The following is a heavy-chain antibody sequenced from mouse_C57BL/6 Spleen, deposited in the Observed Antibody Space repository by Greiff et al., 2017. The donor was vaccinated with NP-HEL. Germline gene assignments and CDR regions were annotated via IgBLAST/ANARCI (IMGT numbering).Heavy chain of an antibody. D-gene: IGHD1-1*01. Sequence: VQLQQSGPVLVKPGASVKMSCKASGYTFTDYYMNWVKQSHGKSLEWIGVINPYNGGTSYNQKFKGKATLTVDKSSSTAYMELNSLTSEDSAVYYCASSYYYGSSYVRYAMDYWGQGTSVTVSS. V-gene: IGHV1-19*01. CDR2: INPYNGGT. CDR3: ASSYYYGSSYVRYAMDY. J-gene: IGHJ4*01. CDR1: GYTFTDYY.